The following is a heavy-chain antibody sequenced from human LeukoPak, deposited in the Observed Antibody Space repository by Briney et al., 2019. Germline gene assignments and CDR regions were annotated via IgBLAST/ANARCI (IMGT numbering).Heavy chain of an antibody. CDR1: GFTFSTYS. J-gene: IGHJ4*02. CDR2: ISSSSSYI. D-gene: IGHD3-3*01. V-gene: IGHV3-21*01. Sequence: GGSLRLSCAASGFTFSTYSMNWVRQAPRKGLEGVLSISSSSSYIYYADSVKGRFTISTDNTKNSLYLQMNSLRVEDTAVYHCARFFDFWSGYYLDYWGQGSLVTVSS. CDR3: ARFFDFWSGYYLDY.